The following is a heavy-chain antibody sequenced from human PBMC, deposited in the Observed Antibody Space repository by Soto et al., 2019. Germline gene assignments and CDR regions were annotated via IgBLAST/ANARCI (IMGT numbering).Heavy chain of an antibody. V-gene: IGHV4-59*01. CDR3: ARDRYTTGWYYFDP. J-gene: IGHJ5*02. CDR2: IYYGGNT. CDR1: GGSMSSYY. D-gene: IGHD6-19*01. Sequence: SETLSLTCTVSGGSMSSYYWSWIRQPPGKGLEWIGYIYYGGNTNYNPSLKSRVTISLGTSKNQFSLKLSSVTAADTAAYYCARDRYTTGWYYFDPWGQGTLVTVSS.